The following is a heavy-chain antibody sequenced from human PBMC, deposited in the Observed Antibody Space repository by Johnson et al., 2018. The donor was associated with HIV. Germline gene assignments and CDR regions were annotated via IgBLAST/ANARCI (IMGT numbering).Heavy chain of an antibody. J-gene: IGHJ3*02. CDR1: GFTFSSYA. V-gene: IGHV3-48*04. Sequence: EVQLVESGGGLVQPGGSLRLSCAASGFTFSSYAMSWIRQAPGKGLEWLSYISSSGSTIYYAHSVKGRFTISRDNAKNSLYLQMNSLRAEDTAVYYCAKDTCSSWSLDAFDIWGQGTMVTVSS. D-gene: IGHD6-13*01. CDR3: AKDTCSSWSLDAFDI. CDR2: ISSSGSTI.